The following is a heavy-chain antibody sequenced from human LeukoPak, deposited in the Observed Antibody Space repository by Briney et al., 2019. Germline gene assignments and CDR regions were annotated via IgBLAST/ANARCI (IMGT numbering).Heavy chain of an antibody. CDR1: GYTFTGYY. CDR2: INSDSGGT. V-gene: IGHV1-2*02. D-gene: IGHD4-17*01. CDR3: ARDTITVTTPYFDY. Sequence: ASVTVSCKASGYTFTGYYIDWVRQAPGQGLEWMGWINSDSGGTNYAQKFQGRVTMTWDTSTSTAYMELSSLRSDDTAFYYCARDTITVTTPYFDYWGQGTLVTVPS. J-gene: IGHJ4*02.